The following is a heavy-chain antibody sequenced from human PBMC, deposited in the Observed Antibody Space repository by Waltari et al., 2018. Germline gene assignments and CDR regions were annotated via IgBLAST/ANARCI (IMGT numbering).Heavy chain of an antibody. CDR3: ARARLVQRWFRYYYYYYMDV. V-gene: IGHV1-69*01. Sequence: EWMGGIIPIFGTANYAEKFQGRVTITADESTRTAYMELSSLRSEDTAVYYCARARLVQRWFRYYYYYYMDVWGKGTTVTVSS. J-gene: IGHJ6*03. CDR2: IIPIFGTA. D-gene: IGHD5-18*01.